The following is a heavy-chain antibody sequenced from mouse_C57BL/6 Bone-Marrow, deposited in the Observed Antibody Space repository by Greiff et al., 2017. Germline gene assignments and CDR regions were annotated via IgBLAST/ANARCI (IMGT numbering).Heavy chain of an antibody. V-gene: IGHV1-59*01. Sequence: QVQLQQPGAELVRPGTSVKLSCKASGYTFTSYWMHWVKQRPGQGLEWIGVIDPSDSYTNYNQKFKGKATLTVDTSSSTAYMQLSSLTSEDSAVXYCARPDYYAMDYWGQGTSVTVSS. CDR3: ARPDYYAMDY. CDR2: IDPSDSYT. CDR1: GYTFTSYW. J-gene: IGHJ4*01.